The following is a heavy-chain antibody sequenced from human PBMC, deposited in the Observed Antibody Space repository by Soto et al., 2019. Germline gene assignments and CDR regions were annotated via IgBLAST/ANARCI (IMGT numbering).Heavy chain of an antibody. J-gene: IGHJ5*02. D-gene: IGHD2-15*01. Sequence: QVQLRESGPGLVKPSGTLSLTCVVSGASISSTYWWSWVRQPPGKGLEWIGEIYHTGSTKYNPSLKRRVTISIDKSNNEFSLKLNSVTAADTAVYYCATLPPRIEVVVTPIPTWGQGILVTVSS. V-gene: IGHV4-4*02. CDR3: ATLPPRIEVVVTPIPT. CDR2: IYHTGST. CDR1: GASISSTYW.